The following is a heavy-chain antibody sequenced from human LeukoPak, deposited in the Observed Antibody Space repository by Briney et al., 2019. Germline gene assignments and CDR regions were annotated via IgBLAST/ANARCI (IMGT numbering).Heavy chain of an antibody. V-gene: IGHV1-69*04. Sequence: ASVKVSCKASGGTFSSYAISWVRQAPGQGLEWVGRIIPIFGIANYAQKFQGRVTITADKSTSTAYMELSSLRSEDTAVYYCARDLFYYDSSGYSPHPNHFDYWGQGTLVTVSS. CDR1: GGTFSSYA. J-gene: IGHJ4*02. CDR2: IIPIFGIA. D-gene: IGHD3-22*01. CDR3: ARDLFYYDSSGYSPHPNHFDY.